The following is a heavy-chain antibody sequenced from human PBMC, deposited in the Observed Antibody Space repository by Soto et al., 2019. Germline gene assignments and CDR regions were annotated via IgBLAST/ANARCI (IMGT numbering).Heavy chain of an antibody. CDR3: ARGGAGGYYDSGGYYNI. V-gene: IGHV4-61*01. D-gene: IGHD3-22*01. CDR2: IYYSGST. J-gene: IGHJ3*02. CDR1: GGSVSSGSYY. Sequence: SETLSLTCTVSGGSVSSGSYYWSWIRQPPGKGLEWIGYIYYSGSTNYNPSLKSRVTISVDTSKNQFSLKLSSVTAADTAVYYCARGGAGGYYDSGGYYNIWGQGTMVTVSS.